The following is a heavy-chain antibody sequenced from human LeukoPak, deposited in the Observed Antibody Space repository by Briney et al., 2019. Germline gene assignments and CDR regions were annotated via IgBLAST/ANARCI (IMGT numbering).Heavy chain of an antibody. CDR1: GGSISSSSYY. CDR2: IYYSGST. Sequence: PSETLSLTCTVSGGSISSSSYYGGWIRQPPGKGLEWIGSIYYSGSTYYNPSLKSRVTISVDTSKNQFFLKLSSVTAADTAVYYCARDYGGNSLPQHWGQGTLVTVSS. V-gene: IGHV4-39*07. J-gene: IGHJ1*01. CDR3: ARDYGGNSLPQH. D-gene: IGHD4-23*01.